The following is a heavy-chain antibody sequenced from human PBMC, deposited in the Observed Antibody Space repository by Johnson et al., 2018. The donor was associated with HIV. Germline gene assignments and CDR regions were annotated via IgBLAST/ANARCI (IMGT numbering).Heavy chain of an antibody. V-gene: IGHV3-20*04. CDR1: GFTFEDYG. CDR2: INWNGGST. Sequence: VQLVESGGGLVQSGGSLRLSCAASGFTFEDYGMSWVREAPGKGLEWVSGINWNGGSTGYADSVKGRFTISRDNAKNSLYLQMNSLRAEDGAVYYCAVLCSGCADAFDVWGQGTMVTVS. J-gene: IGHJ3*01. D-gene: IGHD3-10*01. CDR3: AVLCSGCADAFDV.